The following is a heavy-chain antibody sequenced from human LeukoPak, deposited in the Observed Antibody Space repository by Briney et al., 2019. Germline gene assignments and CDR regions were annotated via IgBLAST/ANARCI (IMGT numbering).Heavy chain of an antibody. CDR1: GGSISSGGYY. Sequence: TLSLTCTVSGGSISSGGYYWNWIRQYPGKGLEWIGNIYYRGSTYNNPSLKSRVSITLGTSKNQFSLKLSSVIAADTAVYYCARDRPKYYYESSDYYQHDAFDVWGQGTMVTVSS. V-gene: IGHV4-31*03. CDR2: IYYRGST. D-gene: IGHD3-22*01. CDR3: ARDRPKYYYESSDYYQHDAFDV. J-gene: IGHJ3*01.